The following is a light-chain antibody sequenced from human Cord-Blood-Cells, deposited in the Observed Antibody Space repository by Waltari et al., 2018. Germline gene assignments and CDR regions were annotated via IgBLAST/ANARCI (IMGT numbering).Light chain of an antibody. J-gene: IGLJ3*02. V-gene: IGLV6-57*03. CDR2: EDN. CDR1: SGSIASNY. CDR3: QSYDSSPWV. Sequence: NFMLTQPPPVSESPGKTVTIPCTRSSGSIASNYVHGYQQRPGSAPTTVIYEDNQRPSGVPDRFSGSIDSSSNSASLTSSGLKTEDEADYYCQSYDSSPWVFGGGTKLTVL.